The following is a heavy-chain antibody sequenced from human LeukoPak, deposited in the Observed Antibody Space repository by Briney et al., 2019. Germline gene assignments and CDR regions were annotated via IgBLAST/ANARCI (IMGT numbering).Heavy chain of an antibody. J-gene: IGHJ4*02. V-gene: IGHV1-18*04. CDR2: ISAYNGDT. D-gene: IGHD3-9*01. CDR1: GYTFTGYY. CDR3: ARSAAGSPFYFEI. Sequence: ASVKVSCKASGYTFTGYYMHWVRQAPGQGLEWMGWISAYNGDTKSAQKFLGRVTMTTETSTSTAYMELRSLRSDDTAVYYCARSAAGSPFYFEIWGQGTLVTVSS.